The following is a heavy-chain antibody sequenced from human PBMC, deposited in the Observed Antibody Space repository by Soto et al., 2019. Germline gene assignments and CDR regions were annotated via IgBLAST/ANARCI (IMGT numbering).Heavy chain of an antibody. D-gene: IGHD6-19*01. CDR3: ASSVISSGWYPNWFDP. V-gene: IGHV4-31*03. CDR2: IYYSGST. J-gene: IGHJ5*02. CDR1: GGSISSGGYY. Sequence: SETLSLTCTVSGGSISSGGYYWIWIRQHPGKGLEWIGYIYYSGSTYYNPSLKSRVTISVDTSKNQFSLKLSSVTAADTAVYYCASSVISSGWYPNWFDPWGQGTLVTVSS.